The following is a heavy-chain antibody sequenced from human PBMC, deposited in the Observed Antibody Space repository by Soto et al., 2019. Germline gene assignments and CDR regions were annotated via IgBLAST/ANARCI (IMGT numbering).Heavy chain of an antibody. CDR1: GFTFSSYA. CDR2: ISGSGGST. Sequence: GGSLRLSCAASGFTFSSYAMSWVRQAPGKGLEWVSAISGSGGSTYYADSVKGRFTISRDNSKNTLYLQMNSLRAEDTAVYYCAKTPGTGLLWFGELVLPYYFDYWGQGTLVTVSS. D-gene: IGHD3-10*01. V-gene: IGHV3-23*01. CDR3: AKTPGTGLLWFGELVLPYYFDY. J-gene: IGHJ4*02.